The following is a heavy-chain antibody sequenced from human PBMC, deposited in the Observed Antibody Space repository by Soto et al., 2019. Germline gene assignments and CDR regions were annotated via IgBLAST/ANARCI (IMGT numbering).Heavy chain of an antibody. V-gene: IGHV3-72*01. CDR2: IRNKPNSYTT. CDR3: ARLALSRGSTGYDLDY. D-gene: IGHD5-12*01. CDR1: GFTFSVHF. Sequence: EVQLVESGGGLVQPGGSLRLSCAASGFTFSVHFMDWVRQAPGKGLEWVGRIRNKPNSYTTEYAASVKGRFTISRDDSKNSLYLQMNSLITEDTAVYYCARLALSRGSTGYDLDYWGQGTLVTVSS. J-gene: IGHJ4*02.